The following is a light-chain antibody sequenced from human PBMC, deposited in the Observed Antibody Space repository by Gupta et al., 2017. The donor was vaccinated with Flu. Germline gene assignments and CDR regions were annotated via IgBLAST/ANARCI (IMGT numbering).Light chain of an antibody. J-gene: IGKJ2*01. V-gene: IGKV1-5*03. CDR2: KAS. CDR3: KQYNSHVYT. Sequence: QNPGNAPTLLIYKASSLESGVTSWVSGSGSGTEFTLTISSLQTDYGSTNECKQYNSHVYTFGQGTKLEIK.